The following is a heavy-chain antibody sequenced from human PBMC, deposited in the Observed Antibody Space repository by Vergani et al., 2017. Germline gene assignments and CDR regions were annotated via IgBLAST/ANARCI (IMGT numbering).Heavy chain of an antibody. CDR2: IRNKAYGGTT. V-gene: IGHV3-49*04. CDR1: GFSFGDYA. D-gene: IGHD2-21*01. CDR3: TTDPRYCGDGSCYWLRDHHYYGMDV. Sequence: EVQLVESGGGLVPPGRSLRLSCAASGFSFGDYAMTWVRQAPGKGLEWVAFIRNKAYGGTTDYAAAVKGRFTISRDDSKNTLFLQMNGLKTEDIGVYYCTTDPRYCGDGSCYWLRDHHYYGMDVWGQGTTVTVSS. J-gene: IGHJ6*02.